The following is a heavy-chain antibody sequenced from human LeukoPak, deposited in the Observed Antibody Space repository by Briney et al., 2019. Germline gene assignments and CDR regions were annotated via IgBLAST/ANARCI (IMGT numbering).Heavy chain of an antibody. CDR1: GFSSYA. J-gene: IGHJ4*02. CDR2: ISGSGGST. D-gene: IGHD2-15*01. CDR3: AKESGDCSGGSCYPLLY. Sequence: GGSLRLSCAASGFSSYAMNWVRQAPGKGLEWVSGISGSGGSTYYADSVNGRFTISRDNSKNTLYLQMNSLRAEDTAVYYCAKESGDCSGGSCYPLLYWGQGTLVTVSS. V-gene: IGHV3-23*01.